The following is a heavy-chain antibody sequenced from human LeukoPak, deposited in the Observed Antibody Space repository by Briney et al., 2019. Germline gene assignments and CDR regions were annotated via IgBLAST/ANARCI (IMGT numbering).Heavy chain of an antibody. Sequence: ASVKVSCKASGYTFTSYGISWVRQAPGQGLEWMGWISAYNGNTNYAQKLQGRVTMTTDTSTSTAYVELRSLRSDDTAVYYCARVERFLEWLLWDYWGQGTLVTVSS. CDR1: GYTFTSYG. V-gene: IGHV1-18*01. D-gene: IGHD3-3*01. CDR3: ARVERFLEWLLWDY. J-gene: IGHJ4*02. CDR2: ISAYNGNT.